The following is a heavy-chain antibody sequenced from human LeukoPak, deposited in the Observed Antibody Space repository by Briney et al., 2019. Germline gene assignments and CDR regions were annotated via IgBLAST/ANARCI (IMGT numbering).Heavy chain of an antibody. Sequence: GGSLRLSCAASGFTFSSYAMSWVRQAPGKGLEWVSAISGSGGSTYYADSVKGRFTISRDNSKNTLYLQMNSLRAEDTAVYYCASPYGSEDYYYYGMDVWGQGTTVTVSS. D-gene: IGHD3-10*01. CDR1: GFTFSSYA. CDR3: ASPYGSEDYYYYGMDV. V-gene: IGHV3-23*01. CDR2: ISGSGGST. J-gene: IGHJ6*02.